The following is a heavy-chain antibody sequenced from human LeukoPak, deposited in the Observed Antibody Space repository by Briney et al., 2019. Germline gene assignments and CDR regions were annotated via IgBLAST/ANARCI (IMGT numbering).Heavy chain of an antibody. J-gene: IGHJ5*02. CDR1: VYSFTVYY. Sequence: RASVTVSFKASVYSFTVYYINWVRQAPGQGLEWMGWINPNSGGTNSAQKFQGRVTMTRDMSTSTVYMELSSLRSEDTAVYYCARGWVTPANWFDPWGQGTLVTVSS. V-gene: IGHV1-2*02. D-gene: IGHD2-21*02. CDR2: INPNSGGT. CDR3: ARGWVTPANWFDP.